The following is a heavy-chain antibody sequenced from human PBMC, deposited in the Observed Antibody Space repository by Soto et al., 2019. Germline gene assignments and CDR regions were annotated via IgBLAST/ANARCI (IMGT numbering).Heavy chain of an antibody. V-gene: IGHV3-30*18. CDR3: ANGPSSSWKYNWFDP. CDR1: GFTFSSYG. D-gene: IGHD6-13*01. CDR2: ISYDGSNK. Sequence: GGSLRLSCAASGFTFSSYGMHWVRQAPGKGLEWVAVISYDGSNKYYADSVKGRFTISRDNSKNTLYLQMNSLRAEDTAVYYCANGPSSSWKYNWFDPWGQGTLVTVSS. J-gene: IGHJ5*02.